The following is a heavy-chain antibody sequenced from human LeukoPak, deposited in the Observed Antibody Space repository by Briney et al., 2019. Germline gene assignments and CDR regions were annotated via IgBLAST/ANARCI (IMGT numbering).Heavy chain of an antibody. CDR2: IYTRGST. Sequence: PSETLSLTCTVSGGSINNYYWSWIRQPAGKGLEWIGRIYTRGSTNYNPSLKSRVTMSVDTSKDQFSLKLSSVTAADTAVYYCARGRYCSADICSGGDAFDIWGQGTMVSVSS. CDR3: ARGRYCSADICSGGDAFDI. V-gene: IGHV4-4*07. J-gene: IGHJ3*02. CDR1: GGSINNYY. D-gene: IGHD2-15*01.